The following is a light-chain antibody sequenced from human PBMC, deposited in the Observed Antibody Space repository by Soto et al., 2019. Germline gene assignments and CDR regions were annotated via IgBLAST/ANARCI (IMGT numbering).Light chain of an antibody. Sequence: QSALTHPASVSGSPGQSITISCTGTSSDVGAYDYVSWYQQHPDKAPKLMIYEVSHRPSGVSNRFYGSKSVNTATLTISGLQAEDEADYYCSSYTSSSTRVFGTGTKLTVL. CDR2: EVS. CDR3: SSYTSSSTRV. J-gene: IGLJ1*01. CDR1: SSDVGAYDY. V-gene: IGLV2-14*03.